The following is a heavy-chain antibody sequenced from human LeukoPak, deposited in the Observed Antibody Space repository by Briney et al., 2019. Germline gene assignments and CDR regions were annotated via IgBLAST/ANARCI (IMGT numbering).Heavy chain of an antibody. CDR2: IYYSGST. CDR3: ARMIVATIRIGVYFYHGMDV. CDR1: GGSISSYY. V-gene: IGHV4-59*08. J-gene: IGHJ6*02. Sequence: SETLSLTCTVSGGSISSYYWSWIRQPPGKGLEWIGYIYYSGSTNYNPSLKSRVTISVDTSKNQFSLKLSSVTAADTAVYYCARMIVATIRIGVYFYHGMDVWGQGTTVTVSS. D-gene: IGHD5-12*01.